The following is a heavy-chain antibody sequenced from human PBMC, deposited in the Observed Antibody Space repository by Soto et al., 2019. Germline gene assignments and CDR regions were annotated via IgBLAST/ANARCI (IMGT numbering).Heavy chain of an antibody. CDR1: GFTLSGYA. J-gene: IGHJ6*03. Sequence: VQLAESGGGLAQPGGSLRLSCAASGFTLSGYAMDWVRQAPGKGLEYVSGISSNGVGTYYANSVQGRFTISRDNSKNTVYLQMGSLRPEDMAVYYCARRARPDFYYMDDWGKGTTVTVSS. D-gene: IGHD6-6*01. V-gene: IGHV3-64*01. CDR2: ISSNGVGT. CDR3: ARRARPDFYYMDD.